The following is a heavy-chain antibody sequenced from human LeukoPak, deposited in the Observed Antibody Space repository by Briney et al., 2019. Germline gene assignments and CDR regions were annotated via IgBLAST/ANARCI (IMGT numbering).Heavy chain of an antibody. J-gene: IGHJ4*02. CDR1: GFTFSSCA. CDR2: VSESGDTT. Sequence: GGSLRLSCVASGFTFSSCAMTWVRQAPGKGLEWVSGVSESGDTTYYADSVKGRLTVSRDNSKNTLYLQMNSLRAEDTAVYYCAKHSGGSYYSPFDYWGQGTRVTVSS. D-gene: IGHD2-15*01. V-gene: IGHV3-23*01. CDR3: AKHSGGSYYSPFDY.